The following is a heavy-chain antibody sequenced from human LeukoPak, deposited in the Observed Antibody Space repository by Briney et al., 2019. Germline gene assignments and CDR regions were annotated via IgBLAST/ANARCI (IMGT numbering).Heavy chain of an antibody. CDR3: AREIYGGNSGFDY. CDR2: IYSGGST. D-gene: IGHD4-23*01. Sequence: GGSLRLSCAASGFTVNGIYMKWVRQAPGKGLEWVSVIYSGGSTYYADSVKGRFTISRDNSKNTLYLQMNSLRVEDTAVYYCAREIYGGNSGFDYWGRGTLVTVSS. V-gene: IGHV3-53*01. J-gene: IGHJ4*02. CDR1: GFTVNGIY.